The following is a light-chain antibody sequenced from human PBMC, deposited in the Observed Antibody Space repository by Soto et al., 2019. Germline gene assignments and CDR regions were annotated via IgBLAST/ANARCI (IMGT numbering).Light chain of an antibody. Sequence: QSALTQPPSASGSPGQSVTISCAGSGSDIAVYDFVSWYQQHPGTAPKLIIYEVTKRPSGVPERFSGSKSASTASLTVSGLQAEDEADYYCSSYAGSNTLFFGGGTNVTVL. J-gene: IGLJ2*01. CDR3: SSYAGSNTLF. CDR1: GSDIAVYDF. CDR2: EVT. V-gene: IGLV2-8*01.